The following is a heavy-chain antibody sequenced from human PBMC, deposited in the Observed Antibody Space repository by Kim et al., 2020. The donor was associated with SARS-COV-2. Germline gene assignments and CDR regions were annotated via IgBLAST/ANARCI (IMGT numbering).Heavy chain of an antibody. CDR2: IIPIFGTA. Sequence: SVKVSCKASGGTFSSYAISWVRQAPGQGLEWMGGIIPIFGTANYAQKFQGRVTITADESTSTAYMELSSLRSEDTAVYYCAIPGRDIVLSWAPYGMDVWGQGTTVTVSS. J-gene: IGHJ6*02. CDR1: GGTFSSYA. D-gene: IGHD2-8*01. CDR3: AIPGRDIVLSWAPYGMDV. V-gene: IGHV1-69*13.